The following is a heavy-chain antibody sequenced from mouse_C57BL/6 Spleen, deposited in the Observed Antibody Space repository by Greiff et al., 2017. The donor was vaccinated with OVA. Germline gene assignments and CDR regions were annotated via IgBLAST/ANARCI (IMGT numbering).Heavy chain of an antibody. V-gene: IGHV2-4*01. CDR2: IWSGGST. CDR3: AKIPYYGNYEDAMDY. J-gene: IGHJ4*01. CDR1: GFSLTSYG. D-gene: IGHD2-10*01. Sequence: QVQLQQSGPGLVQPSQSLSITCTVSGFSLTSYGVHWVRQPPGKGLEWLGVIWSGGSTDYNAAFISRLSISKDNSKSQVFFKMNSLQADDTAIYYCAKIPYYGNYEDAMDYWGQGTSVTVSS.